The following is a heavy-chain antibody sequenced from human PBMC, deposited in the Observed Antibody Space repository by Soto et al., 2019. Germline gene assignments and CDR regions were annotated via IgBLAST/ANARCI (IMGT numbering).Heavy chain of an antibody. CDR3: ARGHVGSLRGFDP. CDR1: GGSFSGYY. CDR2: INHSGST. Sequence: SETLSLTCAVYGGSFSGYYWSWIRQPPGKGLEWIGEINHSGSTNYNPSLKSRVTISVDTSKNQFSLKLSSVTAADTAAYYCARGHVGSLRGFDPWGQGTLVTVSS. D-gene: IGHD3-10*01. J-gene: IGHJ5*02. V-gene: IGHV4-34*01.